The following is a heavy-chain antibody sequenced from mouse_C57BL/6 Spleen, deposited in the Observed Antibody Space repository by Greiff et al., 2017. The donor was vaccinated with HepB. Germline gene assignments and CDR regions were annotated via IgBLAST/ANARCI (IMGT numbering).Heavy chain of an antibody. CDR1: GYSFTDYY. D-gene: IGHD2-4*01. CDR3: AKTPYDYGVEWYFDV. J-gene: IGHJ1*03. Sequence: LVESGPELVKPGASVKISCKASGYSFTDYYMNWVKQSNGKSLEWIGVINPNYGTTSYNQKFKGKATLTVDQSTSTAYMQLNSLTSEDSAVDYYAKTPYDYGVEWYFDVWGTGTTVTVSS. CDR2: INPNYGTT. V-gene: IGHV1-39*01.